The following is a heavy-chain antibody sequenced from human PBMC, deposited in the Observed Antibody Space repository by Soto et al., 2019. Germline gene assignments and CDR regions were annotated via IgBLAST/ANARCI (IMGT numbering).Heavy chain of an antibody. CDR2: VYYSGST. V-gene: IGHV4-39*01. CDR1: GGSVSSSSDY. J-gene: IGHJ4*02. Sequence: SETLSLTCTVSGGSVSSSSDYWGWVRQPPGKGLEWLGSVYYSGSTYYNPSLESRVTISVDKSKNQFSLKLMSLSAADTAVYSCGRREGLPTIPIYFDSGGRGALVT. CDR3: GRREGLPTIPIYFDS. D-gene: IGHD1-26*01.